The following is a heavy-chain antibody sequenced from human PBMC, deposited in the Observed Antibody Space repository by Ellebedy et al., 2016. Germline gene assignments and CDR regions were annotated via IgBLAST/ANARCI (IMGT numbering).Heavy chain of an antibody. CDR1: GYNFTTSW. D-gene: IGHD5-18*01. Sequence: GESLKISCKGSGYNFTTSWIGWVRQIPGKGLEWMGIIYPGDSDTRYSLSFQGQVTISADKSISTAYLQWSSLKASDTAMYYCARRSTYSYGYSELYNWLDPWGQGTLVTVSS. CDR2: IYPGDSDT. J-gene: IGHJ5*02. CDR3: ARRSTYSYGYSELYNWLDP. V-gene: IGHV5-51*01.